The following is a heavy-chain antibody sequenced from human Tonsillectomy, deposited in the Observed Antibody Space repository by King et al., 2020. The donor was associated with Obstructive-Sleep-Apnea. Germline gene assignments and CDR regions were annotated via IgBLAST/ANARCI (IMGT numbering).Heavy chain of an antibody. J-gene: IGHJ4*02. CDR3: ARSDRDIAMGLFDY. CDR2: IYYSGST. Sequence: QLQESGPGLVKPSETLSLTCTVSGGSISSSAYWGWIRQPPGKGLEWICHIYYSGSTYYNPALKSRVTISLDTSKNQFSLELNSVTSADTAVYYCARSDRDIAMGLFDYWGQGTLVTVSS. D-gene: IGHD5-18*01. CDR1: GGSISSSAY. V-gene: IGHV4-39*07.